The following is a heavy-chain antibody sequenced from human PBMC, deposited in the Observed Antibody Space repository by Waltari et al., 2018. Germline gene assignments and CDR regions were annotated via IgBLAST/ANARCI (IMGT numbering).Heavy chain of an antibody. V-gene: IGHV3-74*01. CDR3: TREPSPDSGGYFYYYMDV. J-gene: IGHJ6*03. Sequence: EVQLVESGGGLVQPGGSLRLSCAASGFTFSSSWMHWVPQAPGKGLVWVSRIKRDGSSTIYADSVKGRFTISRDNSNNRLYLQMNSLRAEDTAVYYCTREPSPDSGGYFYYYMDVWGKGTTVTVSS. D-gene: IGHD3-22*01. CDR1: GFTFSSSW. CDR2: IKRDGSST.